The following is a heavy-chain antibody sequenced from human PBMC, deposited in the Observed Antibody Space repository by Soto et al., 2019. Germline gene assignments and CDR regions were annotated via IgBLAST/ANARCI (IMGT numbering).Heavy chain of an antibody. J-gene: IGHJ5*02. V-gene: IGHV4-30-4*02. D-gene: IGHD6-13*01. CDR3: ARRSKSSSWLNGWFDP. Sequence: SETLSLTCTVSGGSISSGNYYWSWIRQPPGKGLEWIGYIYYSGSTYYNPSLKSRVTISIDTSKNQFSLYLTSVTAADTAVYYCARRSKSSSWLNGWFDPWGQGTLVTVSS. CDR2: IYYSGST. CDR1: GGSISSGNYY.